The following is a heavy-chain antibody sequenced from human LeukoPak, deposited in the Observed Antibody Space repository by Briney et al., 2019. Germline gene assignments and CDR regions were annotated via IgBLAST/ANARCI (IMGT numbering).Heavy chain of an antibody. CDR3: ARALNLPDALDI. D-gene: IGHD1-14*01. CDR2: VWYDGGNK. Sequence: PGTSLRLSCAASGFTFRNYGMHWVRQAPGKGLEWVAVVWYDGGNKFYADSVKGRFTASRDNSKNTMYLQMNSLRVEDTAVYYCARALNLPDALDIWGQGTTVTVSS. CDR1: GFTFRNYG. V-gene: IGHV3-33*01. J-gene: IGHJ3*02.